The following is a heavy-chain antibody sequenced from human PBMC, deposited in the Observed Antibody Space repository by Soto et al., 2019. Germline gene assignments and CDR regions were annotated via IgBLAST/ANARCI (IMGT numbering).Heavy chain of an antibody. J-gene: IGHJ4*02. Sequence: QLQLQESGSGLVKPSQTLSLTCAVSGGSISSGGYSWSWIRQPPGKGLEWIGYIYHSGSTYYNPSLKSRVTISVDRSKNQFSLKLSSVTAADTAVYYCARVFAYGGNSEFDYWGQGTLVTVSS. CDR3: ARVFAYGGNSEFDY. CDR1: GGSISSGGYS. V-gene: IGHV4-30-2*01. CDR2: IYHSGST. D-gene: IGHD4-17*01.